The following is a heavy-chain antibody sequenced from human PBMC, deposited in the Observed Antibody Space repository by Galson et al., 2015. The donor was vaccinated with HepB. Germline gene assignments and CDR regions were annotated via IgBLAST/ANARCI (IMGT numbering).Heavy chain of an antibody. V-gene: IGHV3-23*01. CDR3: AKDRDYYDSNGYYYLFS. Sequence: SLRLSCAASGFTFSNFAMSWVRQAPGKGLQWVSSISPSGGATYYADSVKGWFTISRDNSKNTLYLQMNSLRADDTAVFYCAKDRDYYDSNGYYYLFSWGQGTLVTVSS. CDR2: ISPSGGAT. CDR1: GFTFSNFA. J-gene: IGHJ4*02. D-gene: IGHD3-22*01.